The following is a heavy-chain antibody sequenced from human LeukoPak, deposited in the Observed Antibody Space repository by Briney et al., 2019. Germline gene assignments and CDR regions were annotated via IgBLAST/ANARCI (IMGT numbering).Heavy chain of an antibody. Sequence: SETLSLTCTVSGGSISSYYWSWIRQPPGKALECIGYIYYSGDTNYNPSLKSRVTISVDPSKKQFSLNLNSLTAADTAWFYCGRRSPVYIIPREAFVIWGEGRKVTDS. CDR1: GGSISSYY. V-gene: IGHV4-59*01. J-gene: IGHJ3*02. D-gene: IGHD1-26*01. CDR2: IYYSGDT. CDR3: GRRSPVYIIPREAFVI.